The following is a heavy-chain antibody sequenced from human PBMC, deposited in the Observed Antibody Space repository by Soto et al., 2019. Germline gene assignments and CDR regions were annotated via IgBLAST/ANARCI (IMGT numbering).Heavy chain of an antibody. CDR2: IYYSGST. Sequence: SETLSLTCTVSGGSISSGDYYWSWIRQPPGKGLEWIGYIYYSGSTYYNPSLKSRVTISVDTSKNQFSLKLSSVTAADTAVYYCARGYSRGWYDGGLLLEAVDYWGHGTLVTVSS. CDR3: ARGYSRGWYDGGLLLEAVDY. J-gene: IGHJ4*01. V-gene: IGHV4-30-4*01. CDR1: GGSISSGDYY. D-gene: IGHD6-19*01.